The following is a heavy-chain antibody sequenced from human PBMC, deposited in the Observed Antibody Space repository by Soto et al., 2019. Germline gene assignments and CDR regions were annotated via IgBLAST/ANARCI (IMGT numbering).Heavy chain of an antibody. CDR3: AKVRSSGFEGPYYYYGMDV. D-gene: IGHD3-22*01. CDR1: GFTFSSYG. J-gene: IGHJ6*02. V-gene: IGHV3-30*18. CDR2: ISYDGSNK. Sequence: GGSLRLCCAASGFTFSSYGMHWVRQAPGKGLEWVAVISYDGSNKYYADSVKGRFTISRDNSKNTLYLQMNSLRAEDTAVYYCAKVRSSGFEGPYYYYGMDVWGQGTTVTVSS.